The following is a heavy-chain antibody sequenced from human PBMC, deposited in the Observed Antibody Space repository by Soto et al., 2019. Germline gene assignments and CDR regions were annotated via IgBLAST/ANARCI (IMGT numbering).Heavy chain of an antibody. D-gene: IGHD6-13*01. Sequence: AGSLRLTCAASRFTFSSYGMHWVRQAPGKGLEWVAVIWYDGSNKNYADSVKGRFTISRDNSKNTLYLQMNSLRVEDTAVYYCARDRSSWLTDWFDPWGQGTLVTVSS. J-gene: IGHJ5*02. CDR1: RFTFSSYG. CDR3: ARDRSSWLTDWFDP. V-gene: IGHV3-33*01. CDR2: IWYDGSNK.